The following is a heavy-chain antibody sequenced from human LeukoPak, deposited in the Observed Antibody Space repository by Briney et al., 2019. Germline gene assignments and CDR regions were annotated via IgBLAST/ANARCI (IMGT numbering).Heavy chain of an antibody. D-gene: IGHD2-2*01. Sequence: GASVKVSCKASGFTLTDYIHWVRQDPRQGLQWMGWIKPNSGDTDYAQKFQGRVTMTRDTSISTVYMELSSLRSDDTAVYYCARADSVPAGDYHYWYMDVWGKGTTVTVS. V-gene: IGHV1-2*02. CDR1: GFTLTDY. CDR2: IKPNSGDT. J-gene: IGHJ6*03. CDR3: ARADSVPAGDYHYWYMDV.